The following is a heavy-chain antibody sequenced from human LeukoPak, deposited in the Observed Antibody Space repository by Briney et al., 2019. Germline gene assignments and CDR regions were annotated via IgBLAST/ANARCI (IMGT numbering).Heavy chain of an antibody. CDR1: GFTFSSYA. J-gene: IGHJ6*03. Sequence: GGSLRLSCAASGFTFSSYAMHWVRQAPGKGLEWVAVISYDGSNKYYADSVKGRFTISRDNSKNTLYLQMNSLRAEDTAVYYCARDAPYCSGGSCYMDVWGKGTTVTVSS. D-gene: IGHD2-15*01. V-gene: IGHV3-30*04. CDR2: ISYDGSNK. CDR3: ARDAPYCSGGSCYMDV.